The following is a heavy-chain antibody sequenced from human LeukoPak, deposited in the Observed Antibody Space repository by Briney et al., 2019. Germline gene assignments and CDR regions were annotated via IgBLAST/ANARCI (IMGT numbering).Heavy chain of an antibody. CDR1: GGSISSGGYS. V-gene: IGHV4-30-2*01. J-gene: IGHJ3*02. CDR2: IYHSGST. Sequence: SETLSLTCAVSGGSISSGGYSWSWIRQPPGKGLEWIGYIYHSGSTYYNPSLKSRVTISVDRSKNQFSLKLNSVTAADTAVYYCARGRYYGPSDAFDIWGQGTMVAVSS. D-gene: IGHD3-10*01. CDR3: ARGRYYGPSDAFDI.